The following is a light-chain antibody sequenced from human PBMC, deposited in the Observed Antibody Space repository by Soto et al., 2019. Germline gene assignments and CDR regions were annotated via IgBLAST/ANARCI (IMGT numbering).Light chain of an antibody. CDR2: PNN. Sequence: QPILTQPPSASATPGQRVTISCSGSNSNIGTNTVNWYLQLPVTAPRLLIYPNNQRPSGVPQRFSGSKTGPSASLAIGGLQSEEGAEYYCAAWDDSLGAYVFGTGTKFT. CDR3: AAWDDSLGAYV. J-gene: IGLJ1*01. CDR1: NSNIGTNT. V-gene: IGLV1-44*01.